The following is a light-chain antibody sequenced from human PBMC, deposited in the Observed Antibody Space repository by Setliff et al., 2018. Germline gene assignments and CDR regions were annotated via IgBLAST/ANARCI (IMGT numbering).Light chain of an antibody. J-gene: IGLJ1*01. Sequence: LTQPASVSGSPGQSITISCTGTSSDVGGYNSVSWYQQHPGKAPKLMIYDVSNRPSGVSNRFSGSKSGNTASLTISGLQAENEADYYCSSYTSSSIFYVFGTGTKGTVL. V-gene: IGLV2-14*03. CDR1: SSDVGGYNS. CDR3: SSYTSSSIFYV. CDR2: DVS.